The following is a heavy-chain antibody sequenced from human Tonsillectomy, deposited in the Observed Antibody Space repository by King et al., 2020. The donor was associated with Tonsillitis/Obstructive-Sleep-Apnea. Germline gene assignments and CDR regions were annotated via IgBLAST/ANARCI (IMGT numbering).Heavy chain of an antibody. CDR3: AKLYNYGDFDY. J-gene: IGHJ4*02. V-gene: IGHV3-23*04. CDR2: ICGSVGST. D-gene: IGHD5-18*01. CDR1: GFTFCSYA. Sequence: VQLGESGGGLVQPGGSLRLSRAASGFTFCSYAMTWVRQAPGKGLEWVSAICGSVGSTYYADSVMGRFTTSRDNSKNTLYLQMNTLRAEDTAVYYCAKLYNYGDFDYWGQGTLVTVSS.